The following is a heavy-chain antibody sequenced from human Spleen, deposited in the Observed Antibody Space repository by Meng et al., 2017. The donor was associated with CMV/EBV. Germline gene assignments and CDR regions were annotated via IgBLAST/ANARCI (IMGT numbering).Heavy chain of an antibody. CDR2: ISASGDTK. CDR3: ARSPNGMDV. CDR1: GFTFSSYG. Sequence: GESLKISCAASGFTFSSYGMHWVRQAPGKGLEWIAYISASGDTKYYADSVKGRFTISRENAKNSLYLQMNSLRVGDTAVYYCARSPNGMDVWGQGTTVTVSS. J-gene: IGHJ6*02. V-gene: IGHV3-48*01.